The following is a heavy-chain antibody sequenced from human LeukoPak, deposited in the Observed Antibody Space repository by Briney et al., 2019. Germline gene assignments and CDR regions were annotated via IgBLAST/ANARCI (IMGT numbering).Heavy chain of an antibody. CDR3: AKLSGYSYGYVSDY. J-gene: IGHJ4*02. V-gene: IGHV3-23*01. D-gene: IGHD5-18*01. CDR1: GFSFSSYA. CDR2: ISGSGGST. Sequence: GGSLRLSCAASGFSFSSYAMIWVRQAPGKGLEWVSAISGSGGSTYYADSVKGRFTISSDNSKDTLYLQMNSLRAEDTAVYYCAKLSGYSYGYVSDYWGQGTLVTVSS.